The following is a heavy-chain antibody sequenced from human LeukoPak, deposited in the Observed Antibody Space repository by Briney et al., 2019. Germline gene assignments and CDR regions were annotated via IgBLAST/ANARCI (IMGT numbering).Heavy chain of an antibody. CDR2: INSDGSST. CDR3: ARDPPGLAAFDY. J-gene: IGHJ4*02. D-gene: IGHD2-15*01. Sequence: PGGSLRLSCAASGLTFSSYWMHWVRQAPGKGLVWVSRINSDGSSTSYADSVKGRFTISRDNAKNTLYLQMNSLRAEDTAVYYCARDPPGLAAFDYWGQGTLVTVSS. V-gene: IGHV3-74*01. CDR1: GLTFSSYW.